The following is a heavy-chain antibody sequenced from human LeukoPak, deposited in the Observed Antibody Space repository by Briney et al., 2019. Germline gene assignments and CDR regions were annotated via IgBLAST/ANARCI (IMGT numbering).Heavy chain of an antibody. CDR1: GGSISSYY. V-gene: IGHV4-4*07. Sequence: SETLSLTCTVSGGSISSYYWSWIRQPAGKGLEWIGRMYTSGSTNYNPSLKSRVTISGDTSKNQLSLNLSSVTAADTAVYYCARGKPPTSYYMDVWGKGTTVTVSS. J-gene: IGHJ6*03. CDR2: MYTSGST. CDR3: ARGKPPTSYYMDV.